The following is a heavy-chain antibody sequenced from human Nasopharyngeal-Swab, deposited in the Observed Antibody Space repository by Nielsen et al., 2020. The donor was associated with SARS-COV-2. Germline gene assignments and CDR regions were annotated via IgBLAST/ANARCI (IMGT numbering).Heavy chain of an antibody. Sequence: ASVKVSCKDSGYSLTELAMHWVRQAPGKGLEWMGGFAPDDAETLYAQKFQGRVTMTEDTSTDTAYMELSSLRSEDTAMYYCAIGPVTKNNWFDPWGQETLVVVSS. CDR3: AIGPVTKNNWFDP. D-gene: IGHD4-17*01. V-gene: IGHV1-24*01. CDR1: GYSLTELA. J-gene: IGHJ5*02. CDR2: FAPDDAET.